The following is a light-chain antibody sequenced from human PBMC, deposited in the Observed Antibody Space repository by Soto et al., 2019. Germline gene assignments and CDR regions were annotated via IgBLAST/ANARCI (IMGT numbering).Light chain of an antibody. CDR3: ETWDFNTRV. CDR2: LEGSGSS. V-gene: IGLV4-60*02. Sequence: QAVVTQSSSASASLGSSVKLTCTLSSGHSSYIIAWHQQQPGKAPRYLMKLEGSGSSNKGSGLPDRFSGSTSWADRYLTISNLQFEDEADYFCETWDFNTRVFGGGTKLTVL. CDR1: SGHSSYI. J-gene: IGLJ3*02.